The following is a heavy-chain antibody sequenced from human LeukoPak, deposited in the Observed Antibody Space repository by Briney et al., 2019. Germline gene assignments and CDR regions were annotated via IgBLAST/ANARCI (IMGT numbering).Heavy chain of an antibody. V-gene: IGHV3-33*08. Sequence: PGGSLRLSCAASGFTFSDYYMSWIRQAPGKGLEWVARLVYDERIDYANSVKGRFSISRDNSKNTLFLDMSDLRVEDTAVYYCARDLSAAFDSWGQGVLVTVSS. CDR1: GFTFSDYY. J-gene: IGHJ4*02. CDR2: LVYDERI. D-gene: IGHD6-19*01. CDR3: ARDLSAAFDS.